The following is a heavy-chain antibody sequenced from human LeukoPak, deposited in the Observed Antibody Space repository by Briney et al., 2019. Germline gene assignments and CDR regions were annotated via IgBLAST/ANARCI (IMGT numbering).Heavy chain of an antibody. D-gene: IGHD1-26*01. CDR2: IFPSDSDT. CDR3: AVKPGYTGSWGTFDS. V-gene: IGHV5-51*01. J-gene: IGHJ4*02. CDR1: GYSFTSYW. Sequence: GESLKISCKGSGYSFTSYWIGWVRQMPGKGLEWMGIIFPSDSDTRYSPSFQGQVTISADKSISTAYLQWSSLKASDTAMYYCAVKPGYTGSWGTFDSWGQGTLVTVSS.